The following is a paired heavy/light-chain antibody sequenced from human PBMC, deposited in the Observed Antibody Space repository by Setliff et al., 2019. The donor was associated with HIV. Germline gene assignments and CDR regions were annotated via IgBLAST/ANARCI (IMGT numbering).Heavy chain of an antibody. CDR1: GFTFSSYA. CDR3: AKAYYYGSGSYYNPHFDY. Sequence: EVQLLESGGGLVQPGGSLRLSCAASGFTFSSYAMSWVRQAPGKGLEWVSAISGSGGSTYYADSVKGRFTISRDNSKNTLYLQMNSLRAEDTAVYYCAKAYYYGSGSYYNPHFDYWGQGTLVTVSS. V-gene: IGHV3-23*01. D-gene: IGHD3-10*01. CDR2: ISGSGGST. J-gene: IGHJ4*02.
Light chain of an antibody. Sequence: QSVLTQPPSASGTPGQRVTISCSGSSSNIGSNYVYWYQQLPGTAPKLLIYRNNQRPSGVPDRFSGSKSGTSASLAISGLRSEDEADYYCAAWDDSLSALFGGGTKLTVL. CDR2: RNN. J-gene: IGLJ2*01. CDR1: SSNIGSNY. V-gene: IGLV1-47*01. CDR3: AAWDDSLSAL.